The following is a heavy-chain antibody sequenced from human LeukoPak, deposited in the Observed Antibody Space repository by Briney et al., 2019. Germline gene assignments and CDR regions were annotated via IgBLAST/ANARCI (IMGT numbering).Heavy chain of an antibody. Sequence: PGGSLRLSFAPVGFTFSNNWMNCFRQVPGKGLVSVSRIHIDENRKTYADSVKGRFTISRDNAKNTLYLQMNSLGVEDTAVYYCISGSCDWIDMDVWGQVTTVTVSS. CDR3: ISGSCDWIDMDV. D-gene: IGHD2-15*01. V-gene: IGHV3-74*01. J-gene: IGHJ6*02. CDR2: IHIDENRK. CDR1: GFTFSNNW.